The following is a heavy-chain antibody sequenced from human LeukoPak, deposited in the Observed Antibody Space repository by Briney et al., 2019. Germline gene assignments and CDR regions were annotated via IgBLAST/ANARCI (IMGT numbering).Heavy chain of an antibody. J-gene: IGHJ4*02. Sequence: PSQTLSLTCTVSGVSISSGSYYWRWIRQPAGKGVEWIGRIYISGSTNYNPSRKSRVTISVDTSKNQFSLKLSSVTAADTAVYYCARSGTNYYDSSGYYSFDYWGQGTLVTVSS. V-gene: IGHV4-61*02. CDR3: ARSGTNYYDSSGYYSFDY. CDR2: IYISGST. CDR1: GVSISSGSYY. D-gene: IGHD3-22*01.